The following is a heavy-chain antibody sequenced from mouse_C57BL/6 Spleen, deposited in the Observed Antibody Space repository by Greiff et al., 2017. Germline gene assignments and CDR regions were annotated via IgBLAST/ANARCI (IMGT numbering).Heavy chain of an antibody. V-gene: IGHV1-15*01. D-gene: IGHD2-14*01. CDR3: TRGYSVRDLSY. Sequence: QVQLKESGAELVRPGASVTLSCKASGYTFTDYEMHWVKQTPVHGLEWIGAIDPETGGTAYNQKFKGKAILTADKSSSTAYMELRSLTSEDSAVYYCTRGYSVRDLSYWGQGTLVTVSA. CDR2: IDPETGGT. J-gene: IGHJ3*01. CDR1: GYTFTDYE.